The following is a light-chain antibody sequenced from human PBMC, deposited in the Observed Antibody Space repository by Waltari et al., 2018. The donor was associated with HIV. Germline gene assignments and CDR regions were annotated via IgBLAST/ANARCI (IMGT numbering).Light chain of an antibody. CDR3: SAYGGSYNRLL. V-gene: IGLV2-8*01. CDR2: DVN. Sequence: QSALTQPPSASGSPGQSVTISCTGTSGDVGNYNYVSWYQQHPGKAPKLIMFDVNARPSAFPDRFFGSKSGNTASLTVSGLQADDEADYFCSAYGGSYNRLLFGGGTKLTVL. J-gene: IGLJ2*01. CDR1: SGDVGNYNY.